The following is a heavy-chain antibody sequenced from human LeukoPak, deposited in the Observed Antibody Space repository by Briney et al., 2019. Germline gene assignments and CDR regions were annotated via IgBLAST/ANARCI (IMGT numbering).Heavy chain of an antibody. CDR1: GFSFSIFW. CDR3: ARDFCGNGCWFDS. D-gene: IGHD6-19*01. CDR2: IYYSGST. Sequence: KPGGSLRLSCAASGFSFSIFWMTWVRQPPGKGLEWIGSIYYSGSTYYNPSLKSRVTISVDTSKNQFSLKLSSVTVAHTAVYYCARDFCGNGCWFDSWGQGTLVTVSS. J-gene: IGHJ5*01. V-gene: IGHV4-39*02.